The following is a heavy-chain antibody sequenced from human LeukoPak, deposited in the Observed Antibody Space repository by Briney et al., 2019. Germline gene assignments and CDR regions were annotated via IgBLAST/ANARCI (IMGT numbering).Heavy chain of an antibody. J-gene: IGHJ4*02. V-gene: IGHV1-69*13. D-gene: IGHD3-22*01. CDR1: GGTFSSYA. CDR2: IIPIFGTA. Sequence: SVKVSCKASGGTFSSYAISWVRQAPGQGLEWMGGIIPIFGTANYAQKFQGRVTITADESTSTAYMELSSLGSEDTAVYYCARAGRVVVISYYFDYWGQGTLVTVSS. CDR3: ARAGRVVVISYYFDY.